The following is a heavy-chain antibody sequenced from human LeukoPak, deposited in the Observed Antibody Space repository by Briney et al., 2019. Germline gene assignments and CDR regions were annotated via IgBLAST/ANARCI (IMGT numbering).Heavy chain of an antibody. CDR2: IIPILGIA. Sequence: GASVKVPCKASGGIFSSYAISWVRQAPGQGLEWMGRIIPILGIANYAQKFQGRVTITADKSTSTAYMELSSLRSEDTAVYYCARVQSSELRFLEWLPDYWGQGTLVTVSS. CDR3: ARVQSSELRFLEWLPDY. D-gene: IGHD3-3*01. V-gene: IGHV1-69*04. CDR1: GGIFSSYA. J-gene: IGHJ4*02.